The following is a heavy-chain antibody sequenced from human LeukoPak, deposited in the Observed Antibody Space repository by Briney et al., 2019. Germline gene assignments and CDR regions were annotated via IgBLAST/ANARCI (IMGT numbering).Heavy chain of an antibody. J-gene: IGHJ4*02. CDR3: AREFSGGSLGY. D-gene: IGHD2-15*01. Sequence: ASVKVSCKASGYSFTGYYMHWVRQAPGQGLEWMGWISPNSGATSYAQKFQGRVTLTKDTSTSTAYMELRSLRSDDTAVYYCAREFSGGSLGYWGQGTLVTVSS. V-gene: IGHV1-2*02. CDR2: ISPNSGAT. CDR1: GYSFTGYY.